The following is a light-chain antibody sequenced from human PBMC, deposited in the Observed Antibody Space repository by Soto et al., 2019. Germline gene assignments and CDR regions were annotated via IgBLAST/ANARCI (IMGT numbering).Light chain of an antibody. CDR3: QQYGSSPWT. Sequence: MVLTQSPGTLSLSPGERATLSCMASQSVSSSYLAWYQQKPGQAPRLLIYGASSRATGIPDRFSGSGSGTDFTLTISRLEPEDFAVYYCQQYGSSPWTFGQGTKVDIK. V-gene: IGKV3-20*01. CDR1: QSVSSSY. J-gene: IGKJ1*01. CDR2: GAS.